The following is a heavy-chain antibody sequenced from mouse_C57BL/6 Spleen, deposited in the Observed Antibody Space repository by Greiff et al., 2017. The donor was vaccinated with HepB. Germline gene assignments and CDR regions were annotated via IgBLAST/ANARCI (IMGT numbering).Heavy chain of an antibody. CDR3: AREGKSAYTMDY. CDR2: IYPGSGST. V-gene: IGHV1-55*01. CDR1: GYTFTSYW. J-gene: IGHJ4*01. Sequence: QVQLQQPGAELVKPGASVKMSCKASGYTFTSYWITWVKQRPGQGLEWIGDIYPGSGSTNYNEKFKTKATLTVDTSSSTAYMQLSSLTSEDSAVYYCAREGKSAYTMDYWGQGTSVTVSS.